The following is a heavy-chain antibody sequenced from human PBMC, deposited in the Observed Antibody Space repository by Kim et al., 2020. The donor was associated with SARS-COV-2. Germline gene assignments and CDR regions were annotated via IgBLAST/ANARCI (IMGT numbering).Heavy chain of an antibody. CDR3: ARQYYYYYYGMDV. V-gene: IGHV4-30-2*05. Sequence: YNPPLKSRVTISVDTSKNQFSLKLSSVTAADTAVYYCARQYYYYYYGMDVWGQGTTVTVSS. J-gene: IGHJ6*02.